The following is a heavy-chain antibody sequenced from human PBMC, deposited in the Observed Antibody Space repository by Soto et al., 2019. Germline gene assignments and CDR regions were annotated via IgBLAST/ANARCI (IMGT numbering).Heavy chain of an antibody. D-gene: IGHD2-2*01. Sequence: EVQLLESGGGLVQPGGSLRLSCAASGFTFSSYAMSWVRQAPGKGLEWVSAISGSGGSTYYADSVKGRFTISRDNSKNTLYLQMNSLRAEDKAVYYCAKDPEDIVVVPASRPDDYWGQGTLVTVSS. J-gene: IGHJ4*02. V-gene: IGHV3-23*01. CDR1: GFTFSSYA. CDR3: AKDPEDIVVVPASRPDDY. CDR2: ISGSGGST.